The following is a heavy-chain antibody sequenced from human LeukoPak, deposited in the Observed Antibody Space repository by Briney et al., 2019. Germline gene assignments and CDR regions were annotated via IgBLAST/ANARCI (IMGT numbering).Heavy chain of an antibody. V-gene: IGHV3-23*01. J-gene: IGHJ4*02. CDR1: GFTFSTYA. CDR3: ARIGSSAFTDY. Sequence: PGGSLRHSCAASGFTFSTYALNWVRQAPGKGLEWVSAISDSGGAIFYADSVKGRFTMSRDNSKNSLFLQMNSLRVEDTAVYYCARIGSSAFTDYWGQGALVTVSS. CDR2: ISDSGGAI. D-gene: IGHD3-3*02.